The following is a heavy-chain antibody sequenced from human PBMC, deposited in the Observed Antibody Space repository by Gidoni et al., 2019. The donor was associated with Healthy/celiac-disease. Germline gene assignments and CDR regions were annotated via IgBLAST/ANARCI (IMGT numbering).Heavy chain of an antibody. CDR3: ARGFGIAAAQDG. CDR1: GGSFSGYY. D-gene: IGHD6-13*01. CDR2: INHSGST. Sequence: QVQLQQWGAGLLKPSETLSLTCAVYGGSFSGYYWGWIRQPPGKGLEWIGEINHSGSTNYNPSLKSRVTISVDTSKNQFSLKLSSVTAADTAVYYCARGFGIAAAQDGWGQGTLVTVSS. J-gene: IGHJ4*02. V-gene: IGHV4-34*01.